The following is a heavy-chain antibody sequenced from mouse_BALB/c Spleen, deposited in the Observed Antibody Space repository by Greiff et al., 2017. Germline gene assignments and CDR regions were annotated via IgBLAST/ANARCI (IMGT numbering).Heavy chain of an antibody. CDR2: ISNLAYSI. J-gene: IGHJ2*01. V-gene: IGHV5-15*02. Sequence: EVQRVESGGGLVQPGGSRKLSCAASGFTFSDYGMAWVRQAPGKGPEWVAFISNLAYSIYYTDTVTGRFTISRENAKNTLYLEMSSLRSEDTAMYYCARGNRYYFDYWGQGTTLTVSS. CDR1: GFTFSDYG. D-gene: IGHD2-14*01. CDR3: ARGNRYYFDY.